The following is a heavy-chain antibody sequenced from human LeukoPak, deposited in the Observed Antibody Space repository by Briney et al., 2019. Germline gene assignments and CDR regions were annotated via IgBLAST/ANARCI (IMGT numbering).Heavy chain of an antibody. CDR2: IYSGGNT. CDR3: AKRYSSGWPFDY. Sequence: PGGSLRLSCAASRFTVSSNYMTWVRQAPGKGLEWVSVIYSGGNTYYADSVKGRFTISRDNSKNTLYLQMNSLRAEDTAVYYCAKRYSSGWPFDYWGQGTLVTVSS. D-gene: IGHD6-19*01. V-gene: IGHV3-66*04. CDR1: RFTVSSNY. J-gene: IGHJ4*02.